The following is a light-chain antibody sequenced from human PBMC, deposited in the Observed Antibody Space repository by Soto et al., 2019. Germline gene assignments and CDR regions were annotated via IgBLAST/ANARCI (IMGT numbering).Light chain of an antibody. Sequence: EVVMTQSPATLSVSPGERATLSCRASQSVSDNLAWYQQKPGQAPRLLIYGASTRATGIPARFSGSGSGTECTLTISSLQSEDFAVYYCQQSNNWPYTFGQGTKLDIK. CDR3: QQSNNWPYT. V-gene: IGKV3-15*01. CDR2: GAS. CDR1: QSVSDN. J-gene: IGKJ2*01.